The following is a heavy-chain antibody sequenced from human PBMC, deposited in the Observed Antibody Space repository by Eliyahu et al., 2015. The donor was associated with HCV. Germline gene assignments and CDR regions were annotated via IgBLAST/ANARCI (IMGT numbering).Heavy chain of an antibody. J-gene: IGHJ4*02. CDR3: ASIWPEAYSYGRTWDY. CDR2: IYPGDSDT. V-gene: IGHV5-51*01. D-gene: IGHD5-18*01. CDR1: GYSFTSYW. Sequence: EVQLVQSGAEVKKPGESLKISCKGSGYSFTSYWIGWVRQMPGKGLEWMGIIYPGDSDTRYSPSFQGQVTISADKSISTAYLQWSSLKASDTAMYYCASIWPEAYSYGRTWDYWGQGTLVTVSS.